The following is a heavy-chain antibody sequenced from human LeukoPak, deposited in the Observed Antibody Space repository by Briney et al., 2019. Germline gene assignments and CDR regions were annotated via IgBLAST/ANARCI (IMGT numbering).Heavy chain of an antibody. Sequence: GGSLRLSCAASGFTFSSYAMSWVRQAPGKGLEWVAVIWYDGSNKYYADSVKGRFTISRDNSKNTLYLQMNSLRAEDTAVYYCARDRLGYDSSGYDAFDIWGQGTMVTVSS. CDR2: IWYDGSNK. D-gene: IGHD3-22*01. CDR1: GFTFSSYA. V-gene: IGHV3-33*08. J-gene: IGHJ3*02. CDR3: ARDRLGYDSSGYDAFDI.